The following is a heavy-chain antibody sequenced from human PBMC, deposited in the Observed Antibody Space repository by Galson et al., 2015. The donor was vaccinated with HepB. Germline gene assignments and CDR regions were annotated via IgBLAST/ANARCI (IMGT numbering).Heavy chain of an antibody. CDR2: VHYSGTT. Sequence: ETLSLTCTVSGGSVSSVSYHWSWIRQPPGKGLESIGYVHYSGTTRYNPSLQSRVTISVDTSKNQFSLKLSSVTAADTAVYYCARLRDSSSSLDYWGQGTLVTVSS. CDR3: ARLRDSSSSLDY. D-gene: IGHD6-6*01. J-gene: IGHJ4*02. V-gene: IGHV4-61*01. CDR1: GGSVSSVSYH.